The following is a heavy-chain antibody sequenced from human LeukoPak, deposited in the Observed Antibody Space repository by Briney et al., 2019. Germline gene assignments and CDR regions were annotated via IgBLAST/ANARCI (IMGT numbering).Heavy chain of an antibody. D-gene: IGHD3-10*01. CDR3: ARGPTYGQAFDS. CDR1: GFTFSTYW. Sequence: PGGSLRLSCAASGFTFSTYWMSWVRQAPGKGLEWVASIKQDGSEKTSVDSVKGRFTISRDNAKNSLYLQMDSLRAEDTAVYYCARGPTYGQAFDSWGQGTLVTVSS. CDR2: IKQDGSEK. J-gene: IGHJ4*02. V-gene: IGHV3-7*01.